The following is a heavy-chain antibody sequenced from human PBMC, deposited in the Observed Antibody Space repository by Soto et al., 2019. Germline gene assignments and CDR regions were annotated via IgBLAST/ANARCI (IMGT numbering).Heavy chain of an antibody. J-gene: IGHJ6*02. V-gene: IGHV3-30-3*01. CDR1: GCTFSSYA. D-gene: IGHD2-15*01. CDR3: ATVVVADKKRSYYYYGMDV. CDR2: ISYDGSNK. Sequence: GGSLRLSCAASGCTFSSYAMHWVRKAPGKGLEWVAVISYDGSNKYYADSVKGRFTISRDNSKNTLYLQMNSLRAEDTAVYYCATVVVADKKRSYYYYGMDVWGQGTTVTVSS.